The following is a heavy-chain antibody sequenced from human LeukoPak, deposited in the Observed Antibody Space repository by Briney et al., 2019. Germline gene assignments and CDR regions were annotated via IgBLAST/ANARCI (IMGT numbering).Heavy chain of an antibody. Sequence: PSETLSLTCAVYGGSFSGYYWSWIRQPPGKVLEWIGEINHSGSTNYNPSLKSRVTISVDTSKNQFSLKLSSVTAADTAVYYCASLLGYCSSTSCSNWFDPWGQGTLVTVSS. CDR1: GGSFSGYY. D-gene: IGHD2-2*01. J-gene: IGHJ5*02. CDR2: INHSGST. V-gene: IGHV4-34*01. CDR3: ASLLGYCSSTSCSNWFDP.